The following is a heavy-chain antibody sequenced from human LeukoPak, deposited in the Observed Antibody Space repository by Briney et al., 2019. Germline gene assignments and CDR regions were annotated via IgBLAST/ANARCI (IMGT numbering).Heavy chain of an antibody. D-gene: IGHD2-2*02. CDR2: IYTSGGT. Sequence: PSQTLSLTCTVSGGSISSGGYFWSWIRQPAGKGLEWIGRIYTSGGTNYNPSLNSRVTVSIDTSTNQFSLRLTSVTAADTAVYYCATYCSHTSCHTGGRFQHWGQGTLVTVSS. CDR1: GGSISSGGYF. CDR3: ATYCSHTSCHTGGRFQH. J-gene: IGHJ1*01. V-gene: IGHV4-61*02.